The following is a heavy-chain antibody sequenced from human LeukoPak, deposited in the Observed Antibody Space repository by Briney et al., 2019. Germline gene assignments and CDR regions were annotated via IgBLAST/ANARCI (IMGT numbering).Heavy chain of an antibody. V-gene: IGHV4-4*07. D-gene: IGHD2-15*01. Sequence: PSETLSLTCTVSGGSISSYYWSWFRLPAGKGLEWIGRIYSSGSTNYNPSLKSRVIMSVDTSQNQFSLKLSSVTAADTAVYYCARDKVVAAHYFDYWGQGTQVTVSS. CDR2: IYSSGST. CDR1: GGSISSYY. J-gene: IGHJ4*02. CDR3: ARDKVVAAHYFDY.